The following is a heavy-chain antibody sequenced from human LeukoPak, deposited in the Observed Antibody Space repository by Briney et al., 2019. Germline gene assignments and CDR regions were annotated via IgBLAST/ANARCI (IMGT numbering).Heavy chain of an antibody. D-gene: IGHD6-13*01. CDR3: ARDVGIAAAYDY. J-gene: IGHJ4*02. V-gene: IGHV4-38-2*02. CDR2: IYHSGST. CDR1: GYSISSGYY. Sequence: KPSETLSLTCAVSGYSISSGYYWGWIRQPPGKGLEWIGSIYHSGSTYYNPSLKSRVTISVDTSKNQFSLKLSYVTAADTAVYYCARDVGIAAAYDYWGQGALVTVSS.